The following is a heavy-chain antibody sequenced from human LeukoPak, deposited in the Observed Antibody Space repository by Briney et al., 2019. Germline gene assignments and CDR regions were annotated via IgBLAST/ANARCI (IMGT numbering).Heavy chain of an antibody. CDR3: ARRSFYDSSGHYQDAFDI. Sequence: SETLSLTCTVSGGSISSYYWSWIRQPPGKGLEWIGYIYYSGSTNYNPSLKSRVTISVDTSKNQFSLKLSSVTAADTAVYYCARRSFYDSSGHYQDAFDIWGQGTMVTVSS. V-gene: IGHV4-59*08. J-gene: IGHJ3*02. CDR1: GGSISSYY. CDR2: IYYSGST. D-gene: IGHD3-22*01.